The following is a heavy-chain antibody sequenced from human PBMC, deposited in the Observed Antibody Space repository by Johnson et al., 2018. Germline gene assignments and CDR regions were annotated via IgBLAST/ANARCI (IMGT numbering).Heavy chain of an antibody. J-gene: IGHJ6*03. CDR3: ATGEVPRLKYYYYYYMDV. Sequence: VQLVESGAELKKPGASVKVSCKASGYTFTSYDINWVRQATGQGLEWMGWMDPNSGKTGYAQRFQGRVTMTRNTSISTAYLDRSSLRSEATAVYYCATGEVPRLKYYYYYYMDVWGKGTTVTVSS. V-gene: IGHV1-8*01. CDR1: GYTFTSYD. CDR2: MDPNSGKT.